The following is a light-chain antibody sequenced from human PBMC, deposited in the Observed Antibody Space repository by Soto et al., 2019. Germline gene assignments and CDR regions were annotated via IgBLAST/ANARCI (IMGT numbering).Light chain of an antibody. V-gene: IGLV2-14*01. CDR3: SSYTTSTTWV. CDR2: EVS. CDR1: NSDVGGYNY. J-gene: IGLJ3*02. Sequence: QSALTQPASVSGSPGQSIAISCTGTNSDVGGYNYVSWYQHHPGKAPKLMIYEVSNRPSGVSNRFSGSKSGNTASLTISGLQAEDEAAYYCSSYTTSTTWVFGGGTKLTVL.